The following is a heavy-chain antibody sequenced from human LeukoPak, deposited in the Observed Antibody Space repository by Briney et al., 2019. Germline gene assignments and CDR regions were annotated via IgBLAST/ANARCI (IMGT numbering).Heavy chain of an antibody. V-gene: IGHV3-23*01. Sequence: PGGSLRLSCAASGFTFSSYAMSWVRQAPGKGLEWVSAISGSGGSTYYADCVRGRFTISRDNAKNSLYLQMNSLRAEDTAVYYCARDGYYYGSGSYYKVDFDYWGQGTLVTVSS. CDR3: ARDGYYYGSGSYYKVDFDY. CDR1: GFTFSSYA. D-gene: IGHD3-10*01. J-gene: IGHJ4*02. CDR2: ISGSGGST.